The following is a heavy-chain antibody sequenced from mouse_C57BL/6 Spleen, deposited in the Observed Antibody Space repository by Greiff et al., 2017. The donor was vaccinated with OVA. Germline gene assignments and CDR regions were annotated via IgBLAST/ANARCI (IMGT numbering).Heavy chain of an antibody. CDR1: GYSITSGYY. D-gene: IGHD2-4*01. J-gene: IGHJ3*01. V-gene: IGHV3-6*01. CDR2: ISYDGSN. Sequence: DVKLQESGPGLVKPSQSLSLTCSVTGYSITSGYYWYWIRQFPGNKLEWMGYISYDGSNNYNPSLKNRITITRDTSKNQFFLKLNSVTTEDTATYYCAIYYDYSWFAYWGQGTLVTVSA. CDR3: AIYYDYSWFAY.